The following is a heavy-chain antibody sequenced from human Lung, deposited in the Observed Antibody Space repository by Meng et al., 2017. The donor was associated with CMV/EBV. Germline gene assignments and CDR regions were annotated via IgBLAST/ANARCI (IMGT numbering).Heavy chain of an antibody. CDR1: GFTFSRNA. CDR2: IRYDGSNK. J-gene: IGHJ6*02. Sequence: GESLKISCVASGFTFSRNAMHWVRQAPGKGLEWVAFIRYDGSNKYYADSVKGRFTISRDNSKNTVYVQMNSLRAEDTAVYYCAKDRIAVVPKGGLIRPRVDYYYGMDVWGQGTTVXVSS. V-gene: IGHV3-30*02. D-gene: IGHD6-19*01. CDR3: AKDRIAVVPKGGLIRPRVDYYYGMDV.